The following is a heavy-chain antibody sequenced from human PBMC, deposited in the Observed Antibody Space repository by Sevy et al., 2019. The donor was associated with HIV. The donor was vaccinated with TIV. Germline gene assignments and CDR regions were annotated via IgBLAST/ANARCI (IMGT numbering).Heavy chain of an antibody. D-gene: IGHD5-18*01. CDR3: ARIGYSYGYGGYYYYYGMDV. Sequence: ASVKVSCKASGYTFTGYGISWVRQAPGQGLEWMGWISAYNGNTNYAQKLQGRVTMTTDTSTSTAYMELRSLRSDDTAVYYCARIGYSYGYGGYYYYYGMDVWGQGTTVTVSS. CDR2: ISAYNGNT. J-gene: IGHJ6*02. CDR1: GYTFTGYG. V-gene: IGHV1-18*01.